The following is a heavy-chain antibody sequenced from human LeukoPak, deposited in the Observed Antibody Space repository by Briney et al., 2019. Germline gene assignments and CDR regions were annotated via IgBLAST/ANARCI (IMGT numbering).Heavy chain of an antibody. CDR2: IDQGGSVR. J-gene: IGHJ4*02. D-gene: IGHD6-13*01. CDR1: GFIFSTYW. CDR3: ARDPESSSFDL. Sequence: GGSLRLSCAASGFIFSTYWMSWVRQTPEKGLKFVANIDQGGSVRNYMGSLKGRCTISRDNAKNSLYLEINSLRADDTAVYYCARDPESSSFDLWGRGALVTVSS. V-gene: IGHV3-7*01.